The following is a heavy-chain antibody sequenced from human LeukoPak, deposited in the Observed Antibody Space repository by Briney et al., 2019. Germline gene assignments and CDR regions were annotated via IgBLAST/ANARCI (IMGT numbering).Heavy chain of an antibody. V-gene: IGHV2-70*11. D-gene: IGHD6-19*01. J-gene: IGHJ4*02. CDR3: ARSYSSGWYPGFDY. Sequence: SGPTLVKPTQTLTLTCTFSGFSLSTSGMCVSWIRQPPGKALEWLARIDWDDDKYYSTSLKTRLTISKDTSKNQVVLTMTNMDPVDTATYYCARSYSSGWYPGFDYWGQGTLVTVSS. CDR2: IDWDDDK. CDR1: GFSLSTSGMC.